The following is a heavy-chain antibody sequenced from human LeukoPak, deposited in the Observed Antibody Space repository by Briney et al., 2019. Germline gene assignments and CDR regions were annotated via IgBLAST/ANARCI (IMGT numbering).Heavy chain of an antibody. CDR1: GFTFSSYA. CDR3: ARDGAAAGSYYAMDV. V-gene: IGHV3-53*04. CDR2: IYSGGST. D-gene: IGHD6-13*01. J-gene: IGHJ6*02. Sequence: PGGSLRLSCAASGFTFSSYAMHWVRQAPGKGLEWVSVIYSGGSTYYADSVKGRFTISRHNSKNTLYLQMNSLRAEDTAVYYCARDGAAAGSYYAMDVWGQGTTVTVSS.